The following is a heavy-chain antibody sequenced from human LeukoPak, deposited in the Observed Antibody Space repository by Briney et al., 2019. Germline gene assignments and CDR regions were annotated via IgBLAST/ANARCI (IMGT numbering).Heavy chain of an antibody. CDR1: GGSISSYY. J-gene: IGHJ4*02. V-gene: IGHV4-59*01. CDR3: ARVRITGTTTAFDY. Sequence: KLSETLSLTCTVSGGSISSYYWSWIRQPPGKGLEWIGYIYYSGSTNYNPSLKSRVTISVDTSKNQFSLKLSSVTAADTAVYYCARVRITGTTTAFDYWGQGTLVTVSS. CDR2: IYYSGST. D-gene: IGHD1-7*01.